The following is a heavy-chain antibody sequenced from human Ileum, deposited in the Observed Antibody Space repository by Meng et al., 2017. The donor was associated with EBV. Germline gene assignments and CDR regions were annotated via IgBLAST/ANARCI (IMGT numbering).Heavy chain of an antibody. J-gene: IGHJ4*02. CDR2: IYYSGTT. V-gene: IGHV4-61*01. CDR3: ARGWDTAMDSG. CDR1: GGSGSISSYY. D-gene: IGHD5-18*01. Sequence: QVHLQESGPGLVKPSENLSLTCTVSGGSGSISSYYWSWIRQPPGKGLEWIGYIYYSGTTNYNPSLESRVTISVDTSKNQFSLKLRSVAASDTAVYYCARGWDTAMDSGWGQGTLVTVSS.